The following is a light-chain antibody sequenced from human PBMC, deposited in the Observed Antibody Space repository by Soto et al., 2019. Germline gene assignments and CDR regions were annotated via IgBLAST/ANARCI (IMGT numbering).Light chain of an antibody. CDR3: QQYGSSPRT. CDR2: AAS. Sequence: PGEGATLSCSASQSLSSNFLAWYQQRPGQAPRLLIYAASSRATGIPDRFSGSGSGTDFTLTIRRLEPEDFAVYYCQQYGSSPRTFGGGTKVDIK. CDR1: QSLSSNF. J-gene: IGKJ4*01. V-gene: IGKV3-20*01.